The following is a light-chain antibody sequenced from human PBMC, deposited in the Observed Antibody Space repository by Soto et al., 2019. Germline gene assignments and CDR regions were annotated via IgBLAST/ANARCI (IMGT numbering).Light chain of an antibody. CDR3: QQGSNGYT. V-gene: IGKV3-11*01. CDR1: QRVDRY. CDR2: DAS. Sequence: EIVLTQSPATLSLSPGDRATLSCRASQRVDRYLAWYQEKPGQAPRLLIYDASDRATGIPDRFSGSGSGTDFTLTSSSLEPEDFAVYYCQQGSNGYTFGQGTKVEIK. J-gene: IGKJ2*01.